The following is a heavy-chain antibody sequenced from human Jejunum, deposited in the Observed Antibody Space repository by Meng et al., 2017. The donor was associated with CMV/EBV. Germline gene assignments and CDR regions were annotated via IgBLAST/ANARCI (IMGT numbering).Heavy chain of an antibody. V-gene: IGHV3-9*01. CDR1: GFMMEHFA. D-gene: IGHD5-12*01. J-gene: IGHJ6*02. Sequence: GFMMEHFAMHWVRQAPGKGLEWVSGISWNTNSITYADAVRGRFSISRDNAKNSLYLQMNSLRPDDTAVYFCVKDASGYETLGGMDVWGQGTTVTVSS. CDR3: VKDASGYETLGGMDV. CDR2: ISWNTNSI.